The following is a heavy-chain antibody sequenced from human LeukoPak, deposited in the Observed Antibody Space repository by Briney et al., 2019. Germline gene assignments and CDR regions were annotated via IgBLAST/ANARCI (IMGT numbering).Heavy chain of an antibody. CDR1: GFTFDDYA. V-gene: IGHV3-20*04. CDR3: ARDYGGSSPFDY. D-gene: IGHD4-23*01. CDR2: ISWNGGNT. J-gene: IGHJ4*02. Sequence: GGSLRLSCAASGFTFDDYAMSWVRQAPGKGLEWVSGISWNGGNTTYADSVKGRFTISRDNAKNSLYLQMNSLRAEDTAVYYCARDYGGSSPFDYWGQGTLVTVSS.